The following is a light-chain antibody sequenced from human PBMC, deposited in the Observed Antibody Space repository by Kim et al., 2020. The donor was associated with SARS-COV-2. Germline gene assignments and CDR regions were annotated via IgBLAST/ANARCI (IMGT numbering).Light chain of an antibody. V-gene: IGKV1-5*03. CDR2: KAS. CDR1: QSISSW. Sequence: DIQMTQSPSTLSASVGDRVIITCRASQSISSWLAWYQQKPGKAPKLLIYKASSLESGVPSRFSGSGSGTEFTLTISSLQPDDFATYYCQQYNSYLYTFGQGTKLEI. J-gene: IGKJ2*01. CDR3: QQYNSYLYT.